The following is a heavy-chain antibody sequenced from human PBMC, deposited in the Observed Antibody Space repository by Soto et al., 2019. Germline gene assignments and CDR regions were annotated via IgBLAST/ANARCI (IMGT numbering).Heavy chain of an antibody. CDR1: GFSYGGYG. Sequence: QVHLVESGGGVVQPGGSLRLSCVASGFSYGGYGMHWVRQAPGKGLEWVAVIWHDGGRQYYADSVKGRFPVSRDNAKNTLYLQMNSLRAENTAVYYCARDLTSGYTDSWGQGTLDIVSS. D-gene: IGHD3-22*01. V-gene: IGHV3-33*01. CDR2: IWHDGGRQ. CDR3: ARDLTSGYTDS. J-gene: IGHJ5*01.